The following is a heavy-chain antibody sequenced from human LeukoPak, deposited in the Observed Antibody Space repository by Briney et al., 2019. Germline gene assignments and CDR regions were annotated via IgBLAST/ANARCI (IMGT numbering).Heavy chain of an antibody. Sequence: ASVKVSCKASGYTFTGYYMRWVRQAPGQGLEWVGLINPNGGNTGYAQRFQGRVTVTTDTSTSTVFMELNSLQSEDTAVYYCARERRAWGEDFWGQGTLVTVSS. D-gene: IGHD3-16*01. CDR2: INPNGGNT. CDR1: GYTFTGYY. CDR3: ARERRAWGEDF. J-gene: IGHJ4*02. V-gene: IGHV1-46*01.